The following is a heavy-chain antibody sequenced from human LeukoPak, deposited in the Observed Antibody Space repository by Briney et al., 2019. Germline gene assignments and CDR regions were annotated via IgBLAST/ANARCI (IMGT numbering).Heavy chain of an antibody. CDR3: ARRYDFWSGYYAAIDY. D-gene: IGHD3-3*01. CDR2: INHSGST. J-gene: IGHJ4*02. CDR1: GGSFSGYY. Sequence: PSETLSLTCAVYGGSFSGYYWSWIRQPPGKGLEWIGEINHSGSTNYNPSLKSRVTISVDTSKNQFSLKLSSVTAADTAVYYCARRYDFWSGYYAAIDYWGQGTLVTVSS. V-gene: IGHV4-34*01.